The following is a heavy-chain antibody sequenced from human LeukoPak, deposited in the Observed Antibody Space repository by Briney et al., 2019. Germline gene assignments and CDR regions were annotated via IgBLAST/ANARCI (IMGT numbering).Heavy chain of an antibody. V-gene: IGHV1-46*01. Sequence: ASVKVSCKTSGYTFTSYYIHWVRQAPGQGLEWMGIINPSGGSTTYAQKFQGRVTMTRDTSTSTVYMELSSLSSEDTAVFYCTRARSYSNFNFDYWGQGTLVIVSS. J-gene: IGHJ4*02. D-gene: IGHD4-11*01. CDR2: INPSGGST. CDR3: TRARSYSNFNFDY. CDR1: GYTFTSYY.